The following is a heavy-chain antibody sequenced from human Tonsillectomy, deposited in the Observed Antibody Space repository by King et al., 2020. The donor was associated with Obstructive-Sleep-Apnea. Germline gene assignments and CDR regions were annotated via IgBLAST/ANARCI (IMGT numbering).Heavy chain of an antibody. CDR2: ISAYNGNT. Sequence: QLVQSGAEVKKPGASVKVSCKASGYTFSNYGISWVRQAPGQGLEWMGWISAYNGNTNYAQKLQGRVTMTTDTSTSTAYMELRSLRADDTAVAYCARDQEYYGPGSYSYLDLWGQGTLVTVSS. D-gene: IGHD3-10*01. V-gene: IGHV1-18*01. J-gene: IGHJ5*02. CDR1: GYTFSNYG. CDR3: ARDQEYYGPGSYSYLDL.